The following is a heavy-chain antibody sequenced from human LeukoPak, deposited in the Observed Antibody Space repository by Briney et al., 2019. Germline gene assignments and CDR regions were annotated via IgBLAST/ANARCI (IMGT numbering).Heavy chain of an antibody. CDR1: GFSFTNYA. D-gene: IGHD3-22*01. V-gene: IGHV3-23*01. J-gene: IGHJ4*02. Sequence: GGSLRLSCAASGFSFTNYAMSWVRQAPGKGLEWVSGIGGSGGNTYYADSVKGRFTISGDSSKNVLYLQMNSLRAEDTAVYYCANLPYDSSRYWAYFDNWGQGTLVTVSS. CDR3: ANLPYDSSRYWAYFDN. CDR2: IGGSGGNT.